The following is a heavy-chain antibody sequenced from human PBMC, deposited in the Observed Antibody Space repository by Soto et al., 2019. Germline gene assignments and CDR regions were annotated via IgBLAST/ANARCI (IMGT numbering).Heavy chain of an antibody. J-gene: IGHJ4*02. V-gene: IGHV3-30-3*01. CDR2: ISYDGSNK. CDR3: ARDPLYYYILSPPEY. D-gene: IGHD3-9*01. Sequence: QVQLVESVGGVVQPGRSLRLSCAASGFTFSSYAMHWVRQAPGKGLEWVAVISYDGSNKYYADSVKGRFTISRDNSKDPLYQQMNSLRAEDTALYYCARDPLYYYILSPPEYWCQGTMVTVSS. CDR1: GFTFSSYA.